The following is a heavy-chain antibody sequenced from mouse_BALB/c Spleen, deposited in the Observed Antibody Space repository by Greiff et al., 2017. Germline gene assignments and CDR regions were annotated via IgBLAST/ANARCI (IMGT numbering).Heavy chain of an antibody. CDR2: IDPANGNT. D-gene: IGHD2-14*01. J-gene: IGHJ4*01. CDR1: GFNIKDTY. V-gene: IGHV14-3*02. CDR3: ARGGYGYAMDY. Sequence: VHVKQSGAELVKPGASVKLSCTASGFNIKDTYMHWVKQRPEQGLEWIGRIDPANGNTKYDPKFQGKATITADTSSNTAYLQLSSLTSEDTAVYYCARGGYGYAMDYWGQGTSVTVSS.